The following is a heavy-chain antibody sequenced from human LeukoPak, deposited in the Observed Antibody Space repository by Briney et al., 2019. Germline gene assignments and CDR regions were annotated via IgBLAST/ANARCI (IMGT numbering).Heavy chain of an antibody. Sequence: PSETLSLTCTVSGDSISSYYWSWIRQPPGKGLEWIAYIYYSGSTSYNPSLKSRVTISVDTSKNQFSLKLSSVTAADTAVYYCARLVAYCAGDCLDYWGQGTLVTVSS. D-gene: IGHD2-21*01. CDR1: GDSISSYY. CDR3: ARLVAYCAGDCLDY. V-gene: IGHV4-59*08. CDR2: IYYSGST. J-gene: IGHJ4*02.